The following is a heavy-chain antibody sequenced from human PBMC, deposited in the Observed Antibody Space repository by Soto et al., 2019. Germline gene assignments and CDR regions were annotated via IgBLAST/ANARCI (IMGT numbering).Heavy chain of an antibody. J-gene: IGHJ3*02. Sequence: QVQLVQSGAEVKKPGASVKVSCKASGYTFTSYDINWVRQATGQGLEWMGWMNPNRGNTGYVQKFQGRVTMTRNTSISTAYMELSSLRSEDTAVYYCARGINCYDSGDDAFDIGGQGSMVTVSS. CDR1: GYTFTSYD. D-gene: IGHD3-10*01. CDR2: MNPNRGNT. CDR3: ARGINCYDSGDDAFDI. V-gene: IGHV1-8*01.